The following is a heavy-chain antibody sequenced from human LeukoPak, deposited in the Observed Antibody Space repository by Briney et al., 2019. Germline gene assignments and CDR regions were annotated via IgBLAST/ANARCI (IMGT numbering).Heavy chain of an antibody. CDR1: GYTFTSYG. V-gene: IGHV1-18*01. Sequence: ASVKVCCNASGYTFTSYGISWMRQPPGQGLELMGWISASNGNTDYAQKFQGRGTMTTDTSTTTAYMELRSLRSDDTAVYYCATDTSYSWYDTFGEYWGQGTLVTVSS. CDR2: ISASNGNT. CDR3: ATDTSYSWYDTFGEY. D-gene: IGHD6-13*01. J-gene: IGHJ4*02.